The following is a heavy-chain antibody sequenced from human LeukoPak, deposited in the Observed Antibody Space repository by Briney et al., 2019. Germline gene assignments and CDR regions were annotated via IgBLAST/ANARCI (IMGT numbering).Heavy chain of an antibody. CDR1: GFTFSDYY. J-gene: IGHJ3*02. Sequence: SGGSLRLSCAASGFTFSDYYMSWIRQAPGKGLEWVSYISSSGSTIYYADSVKGRFTISRDNAKNSLYLQMNSLRAEDTAVYYCARHVLESGRSPNVFDIWGQGTMVTVSS. D-gene: IGHD1-26*01. CDR3: ARHVLESGRSPNVFDI. CDR2: ISSSGSTI. V-gene: IGHV3-11*01.